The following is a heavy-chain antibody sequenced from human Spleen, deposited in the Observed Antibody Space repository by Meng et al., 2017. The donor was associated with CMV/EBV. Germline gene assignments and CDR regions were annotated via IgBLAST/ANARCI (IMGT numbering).Heavy chain of an antibody. V-gene: IGHV3-74*01. CDR3: AKDPGYYDQYYFDY. CDR2: INSDGSST. Sequence: GGSLRLSCAASGFTFSSSWIHWVRQAPGKGLVWVSRINSDGSSTGYADSVKGRFTISRDNAKNTLYLQMNSLRAEDTAVYYCAKDPGYYDQYYFDYWGQGTLVTVSS. J-gene: IGHJ4*02. CDR1: GFTFSSSW. D-gene: IGHD3-22*01.